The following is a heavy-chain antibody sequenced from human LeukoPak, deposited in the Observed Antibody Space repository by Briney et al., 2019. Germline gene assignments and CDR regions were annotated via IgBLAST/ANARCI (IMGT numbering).Heavy chain of an antibody. Sequence: SSETLSLTCTVSGGSVSSGSYYWRWIRQPPGKGLEWIGYIYYSGSTNYNPSLKSRVTISVDTSKNQFSLKLSSVTAADTAVYYCAREGRGSSGRYYFDYWGQGTLVTVSS. V-gene: IGHV4-61*01. CDR2: IYYSGST. CDR1: GGSVSSGSYY. D-gene: IGHD6-19*01. CDR3: AREGRGSSGRYYFDY. J-gene: IGHJ4*02.